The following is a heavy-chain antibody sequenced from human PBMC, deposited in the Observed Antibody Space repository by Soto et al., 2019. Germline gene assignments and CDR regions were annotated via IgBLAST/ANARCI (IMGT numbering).Heavy chain of an antibody. J-gene: IGHJ6*03. CDR2: ISSSSSYI. CDR3: ADARDGQGAFYYYYYMDV. D-gene: IGHD1-26*01. V-gene: IGHV3-21*01. CDR1: RFTFSSYS. Sequence: EVQLVESGGGLVKPGGSLRLSCAASRFTFSSYSMNWVRQAPGKGLEWVSSISSSSSYIYYADSVKGRFTISRDNAKNSLYLQMNSLRAEDTAVYYCADARDGQGAFYYYYYMDVWGKGTTVTVSS.